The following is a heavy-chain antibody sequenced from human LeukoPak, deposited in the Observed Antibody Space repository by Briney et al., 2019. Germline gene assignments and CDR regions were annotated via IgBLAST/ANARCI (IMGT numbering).Heavy chain of an antibody. Sequence: GGSLRLSCAASGFTFSSYAMHWVRQAPGKGLEWVAVISYDGSNKYYADSVKGRFTISRDNSKNTLYLQMNSLRAEDTAVYYCARESRYFDPLDYWGQGTLVTVSS. V-gene: IGHV3-30-3*01. J-gene: IGHJ4*02. CDR1: GFTFSSYA. CDR2: ISYDGSNK. CDR3: ARESRYFDPLDY. D-gene: IGHD3-9*01.